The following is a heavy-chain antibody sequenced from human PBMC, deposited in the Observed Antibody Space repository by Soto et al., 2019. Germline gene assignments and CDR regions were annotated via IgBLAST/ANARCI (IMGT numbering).Heavy chain of an antibody. V-gene: IGHV3-30*18. CDR3: VKGSEVARQELDY. CDR1: GFSFSDCG. J-gene: IGHJ4*02. Sequence: QVQLMESGGGVVQPGRSLRLSCAASGFSFSDCGMHWVRQAPGKGLEWVAAISSDGSDKYYSESVKGRFTISRDNSRNTLFLQMNSLRVGDTAVYYCVKGSEVARQELDYWGQGTLVTVSS. D-gene: IGHD2-15*01. CDR2: ISSDGSDK.